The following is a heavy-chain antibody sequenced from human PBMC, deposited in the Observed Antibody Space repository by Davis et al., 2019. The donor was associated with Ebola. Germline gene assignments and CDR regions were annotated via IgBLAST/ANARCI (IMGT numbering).Heavy chain of an antibody. V-gene: IGHV1-69*04. CDR3: ARDEGIDSSSSGGAYYYYGMDV. CDR2: IIPILGIA. CDR1: GRTFSRYA. J-gene: IGHJ6*02. Sequence: SVKVSCKASGRTFSRYAISWVRQAPGQGLEWMGRIIPILGIANYAQKFQGRVTITADKSTSTAYMELSSLRSEDTAVYYCARDEGIDSSSSGGAYYYYGMDVWGQGTTVTVSS. D-gene: IGHD6-6*01.